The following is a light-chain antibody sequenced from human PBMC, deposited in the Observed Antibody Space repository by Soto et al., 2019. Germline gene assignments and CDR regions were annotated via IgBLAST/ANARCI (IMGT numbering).Light chain of an antibody. Sequence: QSALTQPRSVSGSPGQSVTISCTGTSSDVGGYNYVSWYQQHPGKAPKLMIYDVSNRPSGVPDRFSGSKSGNTASLTISGLQADDEDDYYCCSYAGSTWVFGGGTKVTVL. J-gene: IGLJ3*02. CDR1: SSDVGGYNY. CDR3: CSYAGSTWV. CDR2: DVS. V-gene: IGLV2-11*01.